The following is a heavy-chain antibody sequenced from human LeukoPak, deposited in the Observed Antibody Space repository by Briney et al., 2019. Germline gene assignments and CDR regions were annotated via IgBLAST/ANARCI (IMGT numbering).Heavy chain of an antibody. Sequence: ASVKVSCEASGYTFTSYDINWVRQATGQGLEWMGWMNPNSGNTGYAQKFQGRVTMTRNTSISTAYMELSSLRSEDTAVYYCARGGGRQLFNNWFDPWGQGTLVTVSS. J-gene: IGHJ5*02. CDR3: ARGGGRQLFNNWFDP. V-gene: IGHV1-8*01. D-gene: IGHD6-13*01. CDR1: GYTFTSYD. CDR2: MNPNSGNT.